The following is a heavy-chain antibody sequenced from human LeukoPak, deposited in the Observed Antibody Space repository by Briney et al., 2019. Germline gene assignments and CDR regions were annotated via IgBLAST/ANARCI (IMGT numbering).Heavy chain of an antibody. J-gene: IGHJ6*02. CDR2: TSGSGGRT. CDR1: GFTFSSYS. Sequence: GGSLRLSCAASGFTFSSYSMNWVRQAPGKGLEWVSGTSGSGGRTNYADSVKGRFTISRDNSKNTLYLQMNSLRVEDTAVYYCAKDRDQRTQFYYYYYGMDVWGQGTTVTVSS. CDR3: AKDRDQRTQFYYYYYGMDV. V-gene: IGHV3-23*01. D-gene: IGHD2-2*01.